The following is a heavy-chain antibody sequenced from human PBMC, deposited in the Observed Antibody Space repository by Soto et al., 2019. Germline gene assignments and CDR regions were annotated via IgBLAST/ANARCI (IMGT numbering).Heavy chain of an antibody. CDR2: FDPEDGET. J-gene: IGHJ5*02. V-gene: IGHV1-24*01. D-gene: IGHD3-9*01. CDR3: ARTLYVILTGSVYNWFDP. CDR1: GDTLSELS. Sequence: EASVKVSCKVSGDTLSELSMYWVRQAPGKGLEWMGGFDPEDGETIYAQKFQGRVTMTEDTSTDTAYMELSSLRSEDTAVYYCARTLYVILTGSVYNWFDPCGQGTLVPVSS.